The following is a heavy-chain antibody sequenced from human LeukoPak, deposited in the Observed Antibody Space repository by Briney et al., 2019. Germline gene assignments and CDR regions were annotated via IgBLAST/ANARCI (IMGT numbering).Heavy chain of an antibody. CDR2: IRYDGSNK. CDR1: GFTFSSYG. D-gene: IGHD3-3*01. CDR3: AKGVPITGFWSGYYTDWLDP. V-gene: IGHV3-30*02. Sequence: PGGSLRLSCAASGFTFSSYGMHWVRQAPGKGLEWVAFIRYDGSNKYYADSVKGRFTISRDNSKNTLYLQMNSLRAEDTAVYYCAKGVPITGFWSGYYTDWLDPWGQGTLVTVSS. J-gene: IGHJ5*02.